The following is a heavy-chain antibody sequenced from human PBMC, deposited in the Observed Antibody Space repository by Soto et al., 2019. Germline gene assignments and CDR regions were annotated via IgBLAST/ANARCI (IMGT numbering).Heavy chain of an antibody. CDR1: GFTFSSYA. CDR2: ISYDGSNK. J-gene: IGHJ6*02. CDR3: AREKSMLDGYTHYGMDV. V-gene: IGHV3-30-3*01. D-gene: IGHD3-10*02. Sequence: PGGSLRLSCAASGFTFSSYAMHWVRQAPGKGLEWVAVISYDGSNKYYADSVKGRFTISRDNSKNTLYLQMNSLRAEDTSFYYCAREKSMLDGYTHYGMDVWGQGTTVTVSS.